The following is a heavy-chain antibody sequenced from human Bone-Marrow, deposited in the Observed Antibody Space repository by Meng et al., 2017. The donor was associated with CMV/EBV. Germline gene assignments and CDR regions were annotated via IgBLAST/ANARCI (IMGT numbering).Heavy chain of an antibody. CDR2: IYYSGST. J-gene: IGHJ3*02. V-gene: IGHV4-30-4*08. D-gene: IGHD6-6*01. Sequence: SEPLSLTCTVSGGSISSGDYYWSWIRQPPGKGLEWIGYIYYSGSTYYNPSLKSRVTISVDTSKNQFSLKLSSVTAADTAVYYCARYSSSNAFDIWGQGTMVTVSS. CDR3: ARYSSSNAFDI. CDR1: GGSISSGDYY.